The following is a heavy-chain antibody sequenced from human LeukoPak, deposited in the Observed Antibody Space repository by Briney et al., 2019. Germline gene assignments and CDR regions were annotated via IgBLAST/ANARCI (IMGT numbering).Heavy chain of an antibody. CDR1: GFTFNTYS. Sequence: GGSLRLSCAASGFTFNTYSMNWVRQAPGKGLEWVSYIISSSSAIYYADSVKGRFTISRDNAKNSLYLQMNSLRAEDTAVYYCARTLRYFDWLLSLVGAFDIWGQGTMVTVSS. CDR2: IISSSSAI. V-gene: IGHV3-21*05. J-gene: IGHJ3*02. CDR3: ARTLRYFDWLLSLVGAFDI. D-gene: IGHD3-9*01.